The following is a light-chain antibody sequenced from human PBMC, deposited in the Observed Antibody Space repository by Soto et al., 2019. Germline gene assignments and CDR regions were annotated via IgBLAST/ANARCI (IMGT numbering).Light chain of an antibody. J-gene: IGKJ1*01. V-gene: IGKV3-20*01. CDR3: QQYGSSPWT. Sequence: ELVLTQSPGTLSLSPGERATLSCRASQSISSSSLAWYQQKPGQAPRLLIYGASSRAAGIPDRFSGSGSGPDLTLTISRLQPEDFAVYYCQQYGSSPWTFGQGTKVEIK. CDR1: QSISSSS. CDR2: GAS.